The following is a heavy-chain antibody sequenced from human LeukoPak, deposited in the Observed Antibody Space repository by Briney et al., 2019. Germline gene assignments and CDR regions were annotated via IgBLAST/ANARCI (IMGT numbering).Heavy chain of an antibody. J-gene: IGHJ5*02. CDR1: GFTFSSYA. Sequence: GGSLRLSCAASGFTFSSYAMGWVRQAPGKGLEWVSAISGGGGSTYYADSVKGRFTISRDNSKNTLYLQMNSLRAEDTALYYCARLPTAINGYFDPWGQGTLVTVSS. CDR3: ARLPTAINGYFDP. V-gene: IGHV3-23*01. CDR2: ISGGGGST. D-gene: IGHD2-2*01.